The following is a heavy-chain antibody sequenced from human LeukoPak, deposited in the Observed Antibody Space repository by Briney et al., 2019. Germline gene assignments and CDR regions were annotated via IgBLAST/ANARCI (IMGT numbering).Heavy chain of an antibody. CDR3: ARVGAVAGRPFDY. D-gene: IGHD6-19*01. CDR1: GYPFSTYG. Sequence: AASVKVSCTASGYPFSTYGISWVRQAPGQGLEWMGWITPYDGKTKYAQNLQGRATMTTDTSTSTAYMELRSLGSDDTAVYYCARVGAVAGRPFDYWGQGTLVTVSS. CDR2: ITPYDGKT. J-gene: IGHJ4*02. V-gene: IGHV1-18*01.